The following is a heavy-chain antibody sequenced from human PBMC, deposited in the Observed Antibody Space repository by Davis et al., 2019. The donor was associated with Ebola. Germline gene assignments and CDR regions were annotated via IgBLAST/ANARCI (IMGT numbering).Heavy chain of an antibody. J-gene: IGHJ5*02. V-gene: IGHV1-3*01. D-gene: IGHD3-10*01. CDR1: GYSFTPYT. Sequence: ASVKVSCTAFGYSFTPYTIHWVRQAPGQRLEWMGWVRDRSTKDSWSFQGRLTLTRGTSVTPAYMELNSLTSEDTAMYYCAIGVGSSWFDPWGQGTLVTVSS. CDR3: AIGVGSSWFDP. CDR2: VRDRST.